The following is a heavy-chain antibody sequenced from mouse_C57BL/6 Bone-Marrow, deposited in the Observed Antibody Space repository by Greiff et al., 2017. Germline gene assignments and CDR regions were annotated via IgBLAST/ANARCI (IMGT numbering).Heavy chain of an antibody. J-gene: IGHJ1*03. CDR1: GFTFSSYA. CDR2: ISSGGDYI. D-gene: IGHD1-1*01. V-gene: IGHV5-9-1*02. CDR3: TRVLLYYGSSYEYFDV. Sequence: VKLVESGEGLVKPGGSLKLSCAASGFTFSSYAMSWVRQTPEKRLEWVAYISSGGDYIYYADTVKGRFTISRDNARNTLYLQMSSLKSEDTAMYYCTRVLLYYGSSYEYFDVWGTGTTVTVSS.